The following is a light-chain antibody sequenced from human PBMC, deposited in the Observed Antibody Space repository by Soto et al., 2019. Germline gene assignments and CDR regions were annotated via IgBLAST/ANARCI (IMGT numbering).Light chain of an antibody. Sequence: QAVVTQEPSLIVSPGGTVTLTCGSSTGAVTSGHYPHWFQQKPDQAPRTLIYGTSIKHSWTPARFSGSLLGGKAALTLSGAQPADEADYYCLLYYSETVVFGGGTKLTVL. CDR3: LLYYSETVV. CDR2: GTS. V-gene: IGLV7-46*01. J-gene: IGLJ2*01. CDR1: TGAVTSGHY.